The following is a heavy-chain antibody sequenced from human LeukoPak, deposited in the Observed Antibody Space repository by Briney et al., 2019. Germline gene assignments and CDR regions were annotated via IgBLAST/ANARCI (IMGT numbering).Heavy chain of an antibody. J-gene: IGHJ4*02. CDR3: ARDHHSSGYSSDY. Sequence: GSLRLSCAASGFTFSSYGMHWVRQAPGKGLEWVAVIWYDGSNKYYADSVKGRFTISRDNSKNTLYLQMNSLRAEDTAVYYCARDHHSSGYSSDYWGQGTLVTVSS. D-gene: IGHD3-22*01. CDR2: IWYDGSNK. V-gene: IGHV3-33*01. CDR1: GFTFSSYG.